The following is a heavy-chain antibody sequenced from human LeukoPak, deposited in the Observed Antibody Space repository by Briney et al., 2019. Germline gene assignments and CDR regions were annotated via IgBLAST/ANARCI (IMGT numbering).Heavy chain of an antibody. D-gene: IGHD3-16*01. V-gene: IGHV3-15*01. Sequence: GGSLRLSCAASGFTFSNAWMSWVRQAPGKGLEWVGRIKRKTDGGTTEYAAPVKGRFTISRDDSKNTLHLQMNSLKTEDTAVYYCTTDWGSDWGQGTLVTVSS. CDR1: GFTFSNAW. J-gene: IGHJ4*02. CDR3: TTDWGSD. CDR2: IKRKTDGGTT.